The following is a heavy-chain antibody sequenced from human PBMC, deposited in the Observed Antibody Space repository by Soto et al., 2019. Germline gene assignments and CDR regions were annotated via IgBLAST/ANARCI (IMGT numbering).Heavy chain of an antibody. CDR2: MSNDGSNK. D-gene: IGHD6-6*01. CDR1: GFTFSGYG. V-gene: IGHV3-30*18. J-gene: IGHJ6*02. Sequence: GGSLRLSCVASGFTFSGYGMHWVRQAPGKGLEWVAVMSNDGSNKYYADSVKGRFTISRDNSKNMLYLQMNSLGTEDTAVYYCAKGSSSVYYYYYGIDVWGQGTTVTVSS. CDR3: AKGSSSVYYYYYGIDV.